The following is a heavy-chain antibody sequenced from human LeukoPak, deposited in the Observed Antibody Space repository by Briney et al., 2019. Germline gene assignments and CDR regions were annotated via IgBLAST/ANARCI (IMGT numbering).Heavy chain of an antibody. V-gene: IGHV1-24*01. CDR3: AAIVVVPAAMSEAFDY. CDR1: GYTLTELS. Sequence: VKVSCKVSGYTLTELSMHWVRQAPGKGLEWMGGFDHEDCETIYTQKFQGRVTMTEDTSTDTAYMELSSLRSEDTAVYYCAAIVVVPAAMSEAFDYWGQETLVTVSS. D-gene: IGHD2-2*01. J-gene: IGHJ4*02. CDR2: FDHEDCET.